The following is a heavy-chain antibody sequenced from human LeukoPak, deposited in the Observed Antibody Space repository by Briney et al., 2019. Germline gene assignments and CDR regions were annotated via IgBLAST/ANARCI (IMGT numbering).Heavy chain of an antibody. J-gene: IGHJ4*02. V-gene: IGHV3-33*01. CDR2: IWYDGGNK. CDR1: GFTFRNHG. Sequence: PGGSLRLSCGASGFTFRNHGMHWVRQAPGKGLEWVAIIWYDGGNKYYADFVNGRFTISRDNSKNTLFLQMNSLRAEDTAVYYCVRDRGALQYFDYWGQGTLVTVSS. D-gene: IGHD5-24*01. CDR3: VRDRGALQYFDY.